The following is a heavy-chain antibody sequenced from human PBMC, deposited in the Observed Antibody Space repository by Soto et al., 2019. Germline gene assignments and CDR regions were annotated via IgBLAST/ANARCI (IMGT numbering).Heavy chain of an antibody. CDR2: IDPSDSYT. CDR1: GYSFTSYW. CDR3: ARRCSSTSCYKDYYYYGMDV. V-gene: IGHV5-10-1*01. J-gene: IGHJ6*02. Sequence: GESLKISCKGSGYSFTSYWISWVRQMPGKGLEWMGRIDPSDSYTNYSPSFQGHVTISADKSISTAYLQWSSLKASDTAMYYCARRCSSTSCYKDYYYYGMDVWGQGTTVTVSS. D-gene: IGHD2-2*02.